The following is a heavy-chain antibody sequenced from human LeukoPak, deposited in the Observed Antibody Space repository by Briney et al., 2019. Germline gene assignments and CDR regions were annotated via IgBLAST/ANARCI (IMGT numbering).Heavy chain of an antibody. Sequence: GESLRLSCAASGFTFSHYWMAWVRQAPGKGLEWVAIIRPDANDGSYVDSVKGRFTISRDNAKNSLYLQLNRLRAEDTAVYYCARGAPYSSGYFQHWGQGTLVTVSS. CDR3: ARGAPYSSGYFQH. D-gene: IGHD6-25*01. CDR2: IRPDANDG. CDR1: GFTFSHYW. V-gene: IGHV3-7*01. J-gene: IGHJ1*01.